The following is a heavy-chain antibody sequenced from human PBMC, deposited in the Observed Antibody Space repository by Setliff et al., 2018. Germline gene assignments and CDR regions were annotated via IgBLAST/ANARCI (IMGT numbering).Heavy chain of an antibody. Sequence: SETLSLTCTVSGGSISSYYWSWIRQPAGKGLEWIGHIYIGGSANYNPSLKSRVTMSIDTSKNQFSLKPNSVTAADMAVYYCAREQWLGPPGYYYMDVWAKGTTVTVSS. J-gene: IGHJ6*03. D-gene: IGHD6-19*01. V-gene: IGHV4-4*07. CDR2: IYIGGSA. CDR3: AREQWLGPPGYYYMDV. CDR1: GGSISSYY.